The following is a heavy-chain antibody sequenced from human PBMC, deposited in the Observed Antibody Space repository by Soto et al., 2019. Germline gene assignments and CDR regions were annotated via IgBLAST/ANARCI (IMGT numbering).Heavy chain of an antibody. J-gene: IGHJ5*02. CDR2: IFTRDSET. D-gene: IGHD3-10*01. CDR1: GHLFNNHW. CDR3: ARGYFDSGHGYDL. Sequence: PVESLKISCKGPGHLFNNHWIGWVRQTPGKGLEWMGLIFTRDSETKTSPSFQGHVSFSVDNSINTVYLHWTSLKTTDTDIYFCARGYFDSGHGYDLWGQGTLVTVSS. V-gene: IGHV5-51*01.